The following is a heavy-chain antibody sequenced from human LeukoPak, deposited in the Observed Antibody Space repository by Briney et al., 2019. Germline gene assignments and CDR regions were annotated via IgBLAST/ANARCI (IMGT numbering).Heavy chain of an antibody. CDR2: IYTSGST. D-gene: IGHD6-13*01. J-gene: IGHJ6*03. Sequence: NPSETLSLTCTVSGGSISSGSYYWSWIRQPAGKGLEWIGRIYTSGSTNYNPSLKSRVTISVDTSKNQFSLKLSSVTAADTAVYYCARDRTIAAAGTSYYYYYYMDVWGKGTTVTISS. CDR3: ARDRTIAAAGTSYYYYYYMDV. CDR1: GGSISSGSYY. V-gene: IGHV4-61*02.